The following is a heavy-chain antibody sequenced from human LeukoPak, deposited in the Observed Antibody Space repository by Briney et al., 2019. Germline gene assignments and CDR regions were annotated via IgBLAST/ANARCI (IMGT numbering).Heavy chain of an antibody. V-gene: IGHV4-34*01. CDR2: INHFGST. CDR3: ARAGGVRRSFDY. J-gene: IGHJ4*02. CDR1: GGSFSGYY. Sequence: SETLSLTCAVYGGSFSGYYWSWIRQPPGEGREWIGEINHFGSTNYNPSLKSRVTISVDTSKNQFSLKLSSVTAADAAVYYCARAGGVRRSFDYWGQGTLVTVSS. D-gene: IGHD1-26*01.